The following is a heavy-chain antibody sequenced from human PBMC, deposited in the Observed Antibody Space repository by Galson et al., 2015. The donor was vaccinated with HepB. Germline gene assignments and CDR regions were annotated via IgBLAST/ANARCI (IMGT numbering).Heavy chain of an antibody. CDR2: ISYDGGNE. CDR3: ARDLGGHSGSGWYGGDY. J-gene: IGHJ4*02. V-gene: IGHV3-30*04. CDR1: GFTFSKYT. D-gene: IGHD6-19*01. Sequence: SLRLSCAASGFTFSKYTIHWVRQAPGKGLEWVAVISYDGGNEDYADSVKGRFTISRDNSKNTLYLQMNSLRAEDTAVYYCARDLGGHSGSGWYGGDYWGQGTLVTVSS.